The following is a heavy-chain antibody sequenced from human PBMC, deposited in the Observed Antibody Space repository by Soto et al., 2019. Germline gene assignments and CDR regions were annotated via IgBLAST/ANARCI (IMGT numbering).Heavy chain of an antibody. Sequence: ASVKVSCKASGYTFTGYYMHWVRQAPGQGLEWMGWINPNSGGTNYAQKFQGWVTMTRDTSISTAYMELSRLRSDDTAVYYCARSHPGELGIKGAFDIWGQGTMVTVSS. D-gene: IGHD7-27*01. CDR1: GYTFTGYY. V-gene: IGHV1-2*04. CDR3: ARSHPGELGIKGAFDI. J-gene: IGHJ3*02. CDR2: INPNSGGT.